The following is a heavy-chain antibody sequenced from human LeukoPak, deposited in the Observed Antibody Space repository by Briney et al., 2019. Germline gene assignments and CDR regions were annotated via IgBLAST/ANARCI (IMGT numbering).Heavy chain of an antibody. CDR2: INPSGGST. CDR1: GYTFTSYY. Sequence: GASVKVSCKASGYTFTSYYMHWVRQAPGQGLEWMGIINPSGGSTSYAQKFQGRATMTRDTSTSTVYKELSSLRSEDTAVYYCARADCSSTSCFLFDYWGQGTLVTVSS. D-gene: IGHD2-2*01. J-gene: IGHJ4*02. CDR3: ARADCSSTSCFLFDY. V-gene: IGHV1-46*01.